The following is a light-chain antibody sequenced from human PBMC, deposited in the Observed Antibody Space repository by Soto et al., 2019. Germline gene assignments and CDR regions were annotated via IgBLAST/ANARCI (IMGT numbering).Light chain of an antibody. J-gene: IGKJ1*01. V-gene: IGKV3-11*01. Sequence: EIVLTQSPSTLSSSLGERATLSCRASQSVSSCLAWYQQKPVKAPRLLIYDASNWATGIPARFSGSGSGTEFTLTISSLEPEDFAVYYCQQRSNWPPTFGQGTKVDIK. CDR3: QQRSNWPPT. CDR1: QSVSSC. CDR2: DAS.